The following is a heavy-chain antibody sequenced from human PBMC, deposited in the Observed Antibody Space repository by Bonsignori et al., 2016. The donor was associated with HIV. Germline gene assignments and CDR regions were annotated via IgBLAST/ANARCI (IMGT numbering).Heavy chain of an antibody. CDR1: GGSISSSTYY. CDR3: AGEKTGTIDY. J-gene: IGHJ4*02. V-gene: IGHV4-39*07. Sequence: QLQLQESGPGLVKPSGTLSLTCSVSGGSISSSTYYWGWIRQPPGKGLEWIGSFSFSGSTFYNPSLKSRITISVDTSKKHFSLKLSSVTAADTAVYYCAGEKTGTIDYWGQGTLVTVSS. D-gene: IGHD1-7*01. CDR2: FSFSGST.